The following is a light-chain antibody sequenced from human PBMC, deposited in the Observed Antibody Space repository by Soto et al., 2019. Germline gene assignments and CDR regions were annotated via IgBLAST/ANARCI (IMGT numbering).Light chain of an antibody. J-gene: IGKJ2*01. CDR3: QQYYSSPYT. CDR2: WAS. CDR1: QSVLYSTNNKNY. V-gene: IGKV4-1*01. Sequence: EIVMTQSPDSLAVSLGERATVNCKSSQSVLYSTNNKNYLAWYQQKPGQPPRLLIYWASTRESGVPDRFSGGGYGTDFALTISSLQAEDVAVYHCQQYYSSPYTFGQGTKLEIK.